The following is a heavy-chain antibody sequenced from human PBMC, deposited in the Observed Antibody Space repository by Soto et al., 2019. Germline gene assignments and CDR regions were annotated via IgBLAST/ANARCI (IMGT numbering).Heavy chain of an antibody. CDR1: GGTFSSYT. CDR3: ESKGGYSYHMDV. D-gene: IGHD3-16*01. CDR2: IVPILGVA. Sequence: QVQLEQSGAEVKKPGSSVKISCEASGGTFSSYTLNLVRQAPGQGLEWMGRIVPILGVAAYAQKFQGRVTITADTASTNTTYMELSSLRADDTAVYYCESKGGYSYHMDVWGKGTTVTVAS. V-gene: IGHV1-69*02. J-gene: IGHJ6*03.